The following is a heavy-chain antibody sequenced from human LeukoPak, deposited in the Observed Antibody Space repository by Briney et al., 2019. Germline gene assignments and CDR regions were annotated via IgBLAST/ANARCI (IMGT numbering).Heavy chain of an antibody. D-gene: IGHD3-22*01. J-gene: IGHJ4*02. Sequence: PGGSLRLSCAASGFTFSNYAMSWVRQAPGKGLEWVSTISGSGATTYYADSVKGRFAISRDNSKNTLYLQMNSLRAEDTAVYYCARGSMITNYWGQGTLVTVSS. CDR1: GFTFSNYA. V-gene: IGHV3-23*01. CDR2: ISGSGATT. CDR3: ARGSMITNY.